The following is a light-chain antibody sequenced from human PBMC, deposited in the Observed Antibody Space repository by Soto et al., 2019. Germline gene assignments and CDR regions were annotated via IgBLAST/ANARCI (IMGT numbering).Light chain of an antibody. CDR2: DVT. V-gene: IGLV2-14*01. CDR1: SSDVGGYNY. CDR3: SSYTSSSTPLV. Sequence: QSALTQPASVSGSPGQSITISCTGTSSDVGGYNYVSWYQQHPGKAPKLMIYDVTNRPSGVSNRFSGSKSGNTASLTISGIQAEDEADYYCSSYTSSSTPLVFGGGTKVTVL. J-gene: IGLJ3*02.